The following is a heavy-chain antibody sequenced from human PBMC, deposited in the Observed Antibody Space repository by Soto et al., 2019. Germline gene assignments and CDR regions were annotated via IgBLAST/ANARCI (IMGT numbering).Heavy chain of an antibody. CDR2: IYYSGST. D-gene: IGHD2-2*01. V-gene: IGHV4-59*01. J-gene: IGHJ4*02. CDR3: ARALVPAAQTGGFDS. Sequence: QVQLQESGPGLVKPSETLSLTCTVSGGSISSYYWSWIRQPPGKGLEWIGYIYYSGSTNYNPSLEGRATISVDTSKIQCTLKLSSVTDADTAVYYCARALVPAAQTGGFDSWGQGTLVTVSS. CDR1: GGSISSYY.